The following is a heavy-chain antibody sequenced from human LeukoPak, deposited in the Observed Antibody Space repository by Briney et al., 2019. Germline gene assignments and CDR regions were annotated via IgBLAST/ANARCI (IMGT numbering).Heavy chain of an antibody. CDR1: GYNFTSYG. V-gene: IGHV1-18*01. D-gene: IGHD3-10*01. Sequence: ASVKVSCKASGYNFTSYGISWVRQAPGQGLEWMGWISGSNDNTNYAQKHQGRVTMTADTSTSTAYMDLRSLRSDDTAVYYCARFRAGVGEPYGDYWGQGTLVTVSS. CDR3: ARFRAGVGEPYGDY. J-gene: IGHJ4*02. CDR2: ISGSNDNT.